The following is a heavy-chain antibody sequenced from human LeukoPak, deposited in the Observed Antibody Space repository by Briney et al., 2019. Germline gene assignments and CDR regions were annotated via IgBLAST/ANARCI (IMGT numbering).Heavy chain of an antibody. CDR1: GFTFSSYG. CDR2: ISHDGSNK. J-gene: IGHJ1*01. CDR3: ARDQYCSGGSCQGIQH. Sequence: GGSLRLSCAASGFTFSSYGMHWVRQAPGKGLEWVAVISHDGSNKYYVDSVKGRFTISRDNSKNTLYLKMNSLRAEDTAVYYCARDQYCSGGSCQGIQHWGQGTLVTVSS. D-gene: IGHD2-15*01. V-gene: IGHV3-30*03.